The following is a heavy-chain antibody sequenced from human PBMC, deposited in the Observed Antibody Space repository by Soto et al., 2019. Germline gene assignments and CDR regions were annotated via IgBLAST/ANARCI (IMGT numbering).Heavy chain of an antibody. CDR3: ARSIAAARNNWFDP. J-gene: IGHJ5*02. D-gene: IGHD6-13*01. CDR2: IIPILGIA. V-gene: IGHV1-69*02. Sequence: SVKVSCKASGGTFSSYTISWVRQALGQGLEWMGRIIPILGIANYAQKFQGRVTITADKSTSTAYMELSSLRSEDTAVYYCARSIAAARNNWFDPWGQGTLVTVSS. CDR1: GGTFSSYT.